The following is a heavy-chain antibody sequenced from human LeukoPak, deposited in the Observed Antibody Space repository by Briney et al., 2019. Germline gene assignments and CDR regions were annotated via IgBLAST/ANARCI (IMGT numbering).Heavy chain of an antibody. CDR2: INPNSGGT. CDR3: AGDAGGYDLGVDY. CDR1: GYTFTGYY. V-gene: IGHV1-2*02. Sequence: GSSVKVSCKASGYTFTGYYMHWVRQAPGQGLEWMGWINPNSGGTNYAQKFQGRVTMTRDTSISTAYMEQSSLRSDDTAVDYCAGDAGGYDLGVDYWGQGTLVTVSS. J-gene: IGHJ4*02. D-gene: IGHD5-12*01.